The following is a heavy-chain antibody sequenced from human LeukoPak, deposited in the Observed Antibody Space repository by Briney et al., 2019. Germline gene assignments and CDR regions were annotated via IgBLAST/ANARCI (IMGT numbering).Heavy chain of an antibody. CDR1: GYTFTGYY. CDR2: INPNSGGT. V-gene: IGHV1-2*02. Sequence: GASVKVSCKASGYTFTGYYMHWVRLAPGQGLEWMGWINPNSGGTNYAQKFQGRVTMTRDASISAAYMELSRLTSDDTAVYYCARVRVGEDLDYWGQGTLVTVSS. J-gene: IGHJ4*02. D-gene: IGHD3-16*01. CDR3: ARVRVGEDLDY.